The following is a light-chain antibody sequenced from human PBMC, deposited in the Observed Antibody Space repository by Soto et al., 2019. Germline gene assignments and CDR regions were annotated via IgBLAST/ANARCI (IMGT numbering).Light chain of an antibody. CDR2: AAS. Sequence: DIQMTQSPSTLSGSVGDRVTITCRASQTISSWLAWYQQKPGKVPKLLIYAASTLQSGVPSRFSGSGSGTEFTLSISSLQSEDIAVYYCQQYNNWPTFGQGTKVDI. V-gene: IGKV1-27*01. CDR3: QQYNNWPT. J-gene: IGKJ1*01. CDR1: QTISSW.